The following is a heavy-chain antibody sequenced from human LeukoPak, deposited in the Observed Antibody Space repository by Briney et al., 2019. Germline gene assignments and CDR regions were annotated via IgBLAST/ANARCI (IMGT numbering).Heavy chain of an antibody. CDR2: INTDGSRT. CDR3: ARPPTVVTPAGFDY. V-gene: IGHV3-74*01. D-gene: IGHD4-23*01. Sequence: PGGSLRLSCAASEFTFSSYWMHWVRQAPGKGLVWVSRINTDGSRTSYADSVKGRFTISRDSAKNTLYLQMNSLRADDTAVYYCARPPTVVTPAGFDYWGQGTLVTVSS. J-gene: IGHJ4*02. CDR1: EFTFSSYW.